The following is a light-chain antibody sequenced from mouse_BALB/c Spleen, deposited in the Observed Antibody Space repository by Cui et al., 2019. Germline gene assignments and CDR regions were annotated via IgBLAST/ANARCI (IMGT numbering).Light chain of an antibody. V-gene: IGKV4-79*01. CDR3: HQWSSYPPT. CDR2: STA. J-gene: IGKJ2*01. CDR1: SSVSSSY. Sequence: QFVLTHSPPIMSASPGDKVTCTCSASSSVSSSYLYWYQQKPGSSLKLWIYSTANLACGVPARFSGSGSGTSYSLTISSMEAEDAASYFCHQWSSYPPTFGGGTKLEIK.